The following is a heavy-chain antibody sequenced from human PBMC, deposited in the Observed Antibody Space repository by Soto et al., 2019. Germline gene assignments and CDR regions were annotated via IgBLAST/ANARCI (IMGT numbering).Heavy chain of an antibody. CDR3: AKDWYSSTWFAADF. D-gene: IGHD6-13*01. J-gene: IGHJ4*02. CDR2: ISGTGGST. V-gene: IGHV3-23*01. Sequence: EVQLLESGGRLVQPGGALRLSCAASGFTFRNYAMSWVRLAPGKGLEWVSAISGTGGSTYYADSVKGRLTISRDNSGNTLYLQMDTLRAEDTALYYCAKDWYSSTWFAADFWGQGTLVTVSS. CDR1: GFTFRNYA.